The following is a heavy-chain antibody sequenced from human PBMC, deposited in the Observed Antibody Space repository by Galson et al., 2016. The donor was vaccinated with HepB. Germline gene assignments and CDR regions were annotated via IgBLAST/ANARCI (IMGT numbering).Heavy chain of an antibody. CDR1: GFIFNSYS. V-gene: IGHV3-48*02. J-gene: IGHJ4*02. CDR3: VKGAGTIDY. Sequence: SLRLSCAASGFIFNSYSMNWVRQAPGKGLEWISYISSSSNSMYYADSVKGRFTISRDNAKNSLYLQMNSLRDEDTAVYYCVKGAGTIDYWGRGTLVTVSS. D-gene: IGHD6-19*01. CDR2: ISSSSNSM.